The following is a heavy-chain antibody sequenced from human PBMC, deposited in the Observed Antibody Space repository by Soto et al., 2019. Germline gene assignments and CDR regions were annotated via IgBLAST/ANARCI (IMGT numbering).Heavy chain of an antibody. CDR1: GASLTNDY. V-gene: IGHV4-59*01. CDR3: GRDLTSNANCIDP. CDR2: IYHSGYA. D-gene: IGHD2-2*01. J-gene: IGHJ5*02. Sequence: SETLSLTCSVSGASLTNDYWNWIRQSPGKGLEWIGDIYHSGYAKYNPSFESRVTISIDTSKNQFSLNLASVTAADTAVYYCGRDLTSNANCIDPWGQGALVTVSS.